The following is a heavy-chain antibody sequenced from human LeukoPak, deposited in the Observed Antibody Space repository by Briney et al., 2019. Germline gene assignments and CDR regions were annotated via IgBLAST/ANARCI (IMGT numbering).Heavy chain of an antibody. V-gene: IGHV3-9*01. D-gene: IGHD5-12*01. CDR2: ISWNSGSI. J-gene: IGHJ4*02. CDR3: AKDYYSGYDYVFDY. Sequence: GGFLRLSCAASGFTFDDYAMHWVRQAPGKGLEWVSGISWNSGSIGYTDSVKGRFTISRDNAKNSLYLQMNSLRAEDTALYYCAKDYYSGYDYVFDYWGQGTLVTVSS. CDR1: GFTFDDYA.